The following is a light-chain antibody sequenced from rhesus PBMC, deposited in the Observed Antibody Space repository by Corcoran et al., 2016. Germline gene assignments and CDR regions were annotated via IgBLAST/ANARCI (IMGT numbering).Light chain of an antibody. CDR2: YVT. V-gene: IGKV1-25*01. CDR3: QQYNTLPFT. CDR1: QGISSY. J-gene: IGKJ3*01. Sequence: DIQMTQSPSSVSASVGDRVTITCRASQGISSYLAWYQQKPGKAPKLLIFYVTTLQSGVPSRFRDGGSGTEFTRTIISLQPEDFATYYCQQYNTLPFTFGPGTRLDIK.